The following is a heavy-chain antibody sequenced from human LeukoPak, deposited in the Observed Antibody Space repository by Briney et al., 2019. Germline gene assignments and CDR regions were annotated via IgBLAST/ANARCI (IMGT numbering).Heavy chain of an antibody. CDR2: ISTSSSSM. V-gene: IGHV3-21*01. D-gene: IGHD3-16*01. CDR1: GFTFSSYS. Sequence: PGGSLRLSCAASGFTFSSYSMNWVRQAPGKGLEWVSSISTSSSSMYYADSVRGRFTISRDNAKNSLYLQTNSLRAEDTAVYFCARDQSSPYVSWGQGTLVTVSS. CDR3: ARDQSSPYVS. J-gene: IGHJ4*02.